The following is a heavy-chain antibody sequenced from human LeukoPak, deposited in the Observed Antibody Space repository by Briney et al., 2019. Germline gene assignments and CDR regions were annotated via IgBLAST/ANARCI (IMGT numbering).Heavy chain of an antibody. CDR2: IYYSGST. J-gene: IGHJ4*02. Sequence: SETLSLTCTVSGGSISSSSYYWGLIRQPPGKWLEWIGSIYYSGSTYYNRSLKSRVTISVDTSKNQFSLKLSSVTAADTAVYYCARHKNYYGSEFDYWGQGTLVTVSS. CDR1: GGSISSSSYY. CDR3: ARHKNYYGSEFDY. D-gene: IGHD3-10*01. V-gene: IGHV4-39*01.